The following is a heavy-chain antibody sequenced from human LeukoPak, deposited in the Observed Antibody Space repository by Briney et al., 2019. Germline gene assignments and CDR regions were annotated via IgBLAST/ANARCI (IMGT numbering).Heavy chain of an antibody. D-gene: IGHD3-22*01. Sequence: GGSLRLSCAASGFTFSSYGMHWVRQAPGKGLEWVAFIRYDGSNKYYADSVKGRFTISRDNSKNTLYLQMNSLRAEDTAVYYCAKDQNYYDSSGSQGVSDYWGQGTLVTASS. J-gene: IGHJ4*02. V-gene: IGHV3-30*02. CDR1: GFTFSSYG. CDR2: IRYDGSNK. CDR3: AKDQNYYDSSGSQGVSDY.